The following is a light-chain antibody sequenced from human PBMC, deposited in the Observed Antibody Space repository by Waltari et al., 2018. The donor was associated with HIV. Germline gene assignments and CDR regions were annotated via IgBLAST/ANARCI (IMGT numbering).Light chain of an antibody. CDR1: QSVSSTY. CDR2: GAS. V-gene: IGKV3-20*01. Sequence: EIVLTQSPGTLSLSPGERATLSCRASQSVSSTYLAWYQLKPGQAPRLLIYGASSRASGVPDRFSGSGSGTDFTLTISRLEPEDFAVYYCQQYDSLSYIFGQGTKLEIK. J-gene: IGKJ2*01. CDR3: QQYDSLSYI.